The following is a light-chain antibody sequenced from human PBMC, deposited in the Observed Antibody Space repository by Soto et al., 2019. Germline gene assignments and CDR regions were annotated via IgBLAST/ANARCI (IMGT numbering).Light chain of an antibody. J-gene: IGKJ2*01. Sequence: DIQMTQSPSSLSAYIGDRVTITCQASQAINNSLYWYQQKPGKAPKLLIYAAAKLETGFPSRFSGSGSGTDFSFTISSLQPEDIATYYCQQYHNFPPYTFGQGTKLEIK. CDR3: QQYHNFPPYT. V-gene: IGKV1-33*01. CDR1: QAINNS. CDR2: AAA.